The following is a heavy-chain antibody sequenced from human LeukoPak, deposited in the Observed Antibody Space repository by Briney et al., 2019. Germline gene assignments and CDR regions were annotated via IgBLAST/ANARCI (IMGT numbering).Heavy chain of an antibody. Sequence: ASVKVSCKASGYTFTSYGISWVRQAPEQGLEWMGWISAYNGNTNYAQKLQGRVTMTTDTSTSTAYLDLSSLRSDDAAVYYCARDGDYGTGSYYRGCIDSWGQGTPVTVSP. CDR1: GYTFTSYG. V-gene: IGHV1-18*01. CDR2: ISAYNGNT. D-gene: IGHD3-10*01. CDR3: ARDGDYGTGSYYRGCIDS. J-gene: IGHJ4*02.